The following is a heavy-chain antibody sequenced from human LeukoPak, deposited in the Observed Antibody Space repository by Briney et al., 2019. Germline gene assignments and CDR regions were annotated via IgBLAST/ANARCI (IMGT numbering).Heavy chain of an antibody. J-gene: IGHJ4*02. Sequence: GGSLRLSCAASGFTFSSYAMSWVRQAPGKGLEWVSAISGSGGSTYYADSVKGRFTISRDNSKNTLYLQMNSLRAEDTAVYYCAKDRRYCSSTSCSPHYYFDYWGQGTLVTVSS. D-gene: IGHD2-2*01. CDR1: GFTFSSYA. V-gene: IGHV3-23*01. CDR3: AKDRRYCSSTSCSPHYYFDY. CDR2: ISGSGGST.